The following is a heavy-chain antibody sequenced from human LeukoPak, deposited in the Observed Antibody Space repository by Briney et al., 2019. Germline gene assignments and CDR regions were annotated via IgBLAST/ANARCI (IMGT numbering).Heavy chain of an antibody. D-gene: IGHD6-13*01. CDR1: GGSISSYY. Sequence: KPSETLSLTCTVSGGSISSYYWSWIRQPPGKGLEWIGYIYNSGSTNYNTSLKSRVTISVDTSKNQFSLKLSSVTAADTAVYHCARCIAAGGNYFDYWGQGALVTVSS. CDR2: IYNSGST. J-gene: IGHJ4*01. V-gene: IGHV4-59*01. CDR3: ARCIAAGGNYFDY.